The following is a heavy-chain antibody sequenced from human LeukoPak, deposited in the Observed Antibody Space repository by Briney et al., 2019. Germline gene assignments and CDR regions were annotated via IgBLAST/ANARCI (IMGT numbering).Heavy chain of an antibody. D-gene: IGHD6-19*01. Sequence: GRSLRLSCAASGFTFDDYAMHWVRQAPGKGLEWVSGISWNSGSIGYADSVKGRFTISRDNAKNSLYLQMNSLRAEDTALYYCAKGTYSSGWYLDYWGQGTLVTVSS. J-gene: IGHJ4*02. V-gene: IGHV3-9*01. CDR1: GFTFDDYA. CDR3: AKGTYSSGWYLDY. CDR2: ISWNSGSI.